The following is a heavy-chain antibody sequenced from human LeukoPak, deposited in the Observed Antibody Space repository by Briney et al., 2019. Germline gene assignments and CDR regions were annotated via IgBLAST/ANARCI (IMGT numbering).Heavy chain of an antibody. CDR2: IYYSGST. Sequence: SETLSLTCTVSGGSISSYYWSWIRQPPGKGLEWIGYIYYSGSTNYNPSLKSRVTISVDTSKNQFSLKLSSVTAADTAVYYCARGPGSRRYFDLWGRGTLVTVSS. CDR1: GGSISSYY. D-gene: IGHD7-27*01. V-gene: IGHV4-59*12. J-gene: IGHJ2*01. CDR3: ARGPGSRRYFDL.